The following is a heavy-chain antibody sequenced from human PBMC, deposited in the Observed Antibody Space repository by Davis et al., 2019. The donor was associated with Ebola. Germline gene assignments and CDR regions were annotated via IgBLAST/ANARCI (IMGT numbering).Heavy chain of an antibody. CDR3: AGLKVATILAYYYGMDV. D-gene: IGHD5-12*01. CDR1: GYTFTSYG. Sequence: AASVKVSCKASGYTFTSYGISWVRQAPGQGLEWMGWISAYNGNTNYAQKLQGRVTMTTDTSTSTAYMELRSLRSDDTAVYYCAGLKVATILAYYYGMDVWGQGTTVTVSS. J-gene: IGHJ6*02. CDR2: ISAYNGNT. V-gene: IGHV1-18*01.